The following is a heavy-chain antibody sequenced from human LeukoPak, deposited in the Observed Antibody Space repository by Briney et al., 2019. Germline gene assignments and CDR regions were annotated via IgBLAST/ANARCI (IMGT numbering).Heavy chain of an antibody. CDR3: ARGGDSSSWLEGWFDP. D-gene: IGHD6-13*01. Sequence: SETLSLTCTVSGGSISSYYWSWIRQPPGKGLEWIGYIFYTGSTNYNPSLKSRVTISVLTSKNRFSLKLSSVTAADTAVYYCARGGDSSSWLEGWFDPWGQGTLVTVSS. V-gene: IGHV4-59*01. CDR1: GGSISSYY. J-gene: IGHJ5*02. CDR2: IFYTGST.